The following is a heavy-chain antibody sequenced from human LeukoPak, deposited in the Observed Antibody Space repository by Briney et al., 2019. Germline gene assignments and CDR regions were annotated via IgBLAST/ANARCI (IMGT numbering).Heavy chain of an antibody. Sequence: GESLKISCKGSGYSFTSYWIGWVRQMPGKGLEWMGIIYPGDSDTRYSQSFQGQVTISADKSISTAYLQWSSRKASDTAMYYCAGSPPVAIVGAPYYVDYWGQGTLGTVSS. D-gene: IGHD1-26*01. CDR2: IYPGDSDT. CDR3: AGSPPVAIVGAPYYVDY. J-gene: IGHJ4*02. V-gene: IGHV5-51*01. CDR1: GYSFTSYW.